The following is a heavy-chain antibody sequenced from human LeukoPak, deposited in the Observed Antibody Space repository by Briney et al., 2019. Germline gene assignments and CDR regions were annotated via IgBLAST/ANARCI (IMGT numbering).Heavy chain of an antibody. V-gene: IGHV3-15*01. J-gene: IGHJ4*02. CDR3: TTDIYLAAAGR. D-gene: IGHD6-13*01. CDR1: GFTFSNAW. CDR2: IKSKTDGGTT. Sequence: GGSLRLSCAASGFTFSNAWMSWVRQAPGKGLEWVGRIKSKTDGGTTDYAAPVKDRFTISRDDSKNTLYLQMNSLKTEDTAVYYCTTDIYLAAAGRWGQGTLVTVSS.